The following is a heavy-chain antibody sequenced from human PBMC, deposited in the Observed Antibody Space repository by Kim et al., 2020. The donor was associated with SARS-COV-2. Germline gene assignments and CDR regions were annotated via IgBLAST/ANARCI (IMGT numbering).Heavy chain of an antibody. CDR3: ARGGGAYCGGNGYRTFDF. V-gene: IGHV3-66*01. CDR2: IYSDGKT. CDR1: GLTVSTTY. Sequence: GGSLRLSCAASGLTVSTTYMSWVRQAPEKGLEWISVIYSDGKTYYADSVKGRFTISRDNSNLYLEMNSLRVEDTALYYCARGGGAYCGGNGYRTFDFWG. D-gene: IGHD2-21*02. J-gene: IGHJ4*01.